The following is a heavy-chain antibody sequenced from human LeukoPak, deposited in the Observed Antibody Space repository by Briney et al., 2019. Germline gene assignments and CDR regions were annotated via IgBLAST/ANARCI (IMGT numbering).Heavy chain of an antibody. V-gene: IGHV3-30-3*02. CDR3: AKDANVETASPDGMDV. Sequence: QSGGSLRLSCSASGFTFSSYAMHWVRQAPGRGLEWVALISNDGSNQYYAESVKGRFTISRDNSKSTLYLQMNSLTAEDTAVYYCAKDANVETASPDGMDVWGQGTTVTVSS. J-gene: IGHJ6*02. D-gene: IGHD5-18*01. CDR1: GFTFSSYA. CDR2: ISNDGSNQ.